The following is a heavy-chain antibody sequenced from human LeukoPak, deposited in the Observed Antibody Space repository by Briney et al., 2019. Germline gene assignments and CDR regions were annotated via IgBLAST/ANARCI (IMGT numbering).Heavy chain of an antibody. J-gene: IGHJ4*02. V-gene: IGHV3-7*01. CDR3: ARVEASGYDYGAFDY. CDR2: IKQDGSAK. CDR1: GFTFNRYW. D-gene: IGHD5-12*01. Sequence: GGSLRLSCAASGFTFNRYWMSWVRQAPGKELQWVANIKQDGSAKYYVDSVKGRFTISRDNARNSLYLQMNNLRAEDTAVYYCARVEASGYDYGAFDYWGQGTLVTVSS.